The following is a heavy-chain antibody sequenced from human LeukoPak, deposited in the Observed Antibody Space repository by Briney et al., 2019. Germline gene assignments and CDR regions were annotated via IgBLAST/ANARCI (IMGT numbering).Heavy chain of an antibody. J-gene: IGHJ4*02. CDR3: AKGTDFTMIVLTPLDY. Sequence: SVKVSCKASGGTFSSYAISWVRQAPGQGLEWMGGIIPIFGTANYAQKFQGRVTITADESTSTAYMELSSLRSEDTAVYYCAKGTDFTMIVLTPLDYWGQGTLVTVSS. D-gene: IGHD3-22*01. CDR2: IIPIFGTA. V-gene: IGHV1-69*01. CDR1: GGTFSSYA.